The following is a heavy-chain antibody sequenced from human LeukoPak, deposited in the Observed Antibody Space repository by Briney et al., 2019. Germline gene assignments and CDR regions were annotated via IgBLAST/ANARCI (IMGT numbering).Heavy chain of an antibody. J-gene: IGHJ5*02. V-gene: IGHV4-34*01. Sequence: SETLSLTCAVYGGSFSGYYWSWIRQPPGKGLEWIGEINHSGSTNYNPSLKSRVTISVDTSKNQFSLKLSSVTAADTAVYYCAKLKTEDIVVVPAAMWFDPWGQGTLVTVSS. CDR3: AKLKTEDIVVVPAAMWFDP. D-gene: IGHD2-2*01. CDR2: INHSGST. CDR1: GGSFSGYY.